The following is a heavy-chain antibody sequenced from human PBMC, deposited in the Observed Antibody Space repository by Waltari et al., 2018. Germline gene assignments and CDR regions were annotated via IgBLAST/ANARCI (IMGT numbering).Heavy chain of an antibody. CDR2: IKQDGSEK. V-gene: IGHV3-7*01. D-gene: IGHD6-13*01. Sequence: EVQLVESGGGLVQPGGPLRLSCAASGFTFSSYWMSWVRQAPGKGLEWVANIKQDGSEKYYVDSVKGRFTISRDNAKNSLYLQMNSLRAEDTAVYYCARDSAAGHHYFDYWGQGTLVTVSS. CDR3: ARDSAAGHHYFDY. CDR1: GFTFSSYW. J-gene: IGHJ4*02.